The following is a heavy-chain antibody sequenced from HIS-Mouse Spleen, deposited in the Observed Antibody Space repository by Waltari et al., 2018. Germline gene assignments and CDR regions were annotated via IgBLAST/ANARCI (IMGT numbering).Heavy chain of an antibody. CDR2: IFSNDEK. J-gene: IGHJ3*02. V-gene: IGHV2-26*01. CDR1: GFSLSNARMG. Sequence: QVTLKESGPVLVKPTETLTLTCTVSGFSLSNARMGVSWIRQPPGKALEWLAHIFSNDEKSYSTSLKSRLTISKDTSKSQVVLTMTNMDPVDTATYYCARILPGGIVGATTFAFDIWGQGTMVTVSS. D-gene: IGHD1-26*01. CDR3: ARILPGGIVGATTFAFDI.